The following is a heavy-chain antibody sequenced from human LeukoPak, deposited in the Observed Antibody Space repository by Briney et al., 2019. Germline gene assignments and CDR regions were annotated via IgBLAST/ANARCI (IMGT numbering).Heavy chain of an antibody. CDR3: AKDGGLWVSAHWGDS. CDR2: ITTSDGNT. D-gene: IGHD7-27*01. V-gene: IGHV3-23*01. Sequence: GGSLRLSCAGSGFTFSSYAMSWVRQAPGKGLEWVSTITTSDGNTYYADSVKGRLTVSRDNSKNTLFLQMNSLRAEDTAVYYCAKDGGLWVSAHWGDSWGRGTLVTVFS. CDR1: GFTFSSYA. J-gene: IGHJ4*02.